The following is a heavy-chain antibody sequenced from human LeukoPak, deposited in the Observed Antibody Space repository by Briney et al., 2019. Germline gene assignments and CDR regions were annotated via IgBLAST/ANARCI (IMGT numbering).Heavy chain of an antibody. D-gene: IGHD3-22*01. V-gene: IGHV3-21*01. Sequence: GGSLRLSCAASGFTFSSYSMNWVRQAPGKGLEWVSSISSSSSYIYYADSVKGRFTISRDNAKNSLYLQMNSLRAEDTAVYYCARWPNYYDSSGYYSDYMDVWGKGTTVTVSS. CDR3: ARWPNYYDSSGYYSDYMDV. CDR1: GFTFSSYS. CDR2: ISSSSSYI. J-gene: IGHJ6*03.